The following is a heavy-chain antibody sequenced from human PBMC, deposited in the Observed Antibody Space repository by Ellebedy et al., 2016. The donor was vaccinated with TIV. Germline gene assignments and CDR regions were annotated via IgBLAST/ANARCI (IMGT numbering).Heavy chain of an antibody. V-gene: IGHV4-39*01. D-gene: IGHD2-2*02. CDR2: FYYSGNT. CDR3: ARGLGYCSSTSCYRGLDWFDP. CDR1: GGSISGNYS. J-gene: IGHJ5*02. Sequence: SETLSLXXTVSGGSISGNYSWAWIRQPPGKGREWIGSFYYSGNTYYNPSLKSRVTISADTSKNQFSLKLSSVTAADTAVYYCARGLGYCSSTSCYRGLDWFDPWGQGTLVTVSS.